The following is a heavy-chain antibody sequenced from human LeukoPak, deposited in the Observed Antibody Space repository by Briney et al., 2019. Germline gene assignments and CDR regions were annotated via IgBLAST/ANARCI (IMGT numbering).Heavy chain of an antibody. CDR3: ARGSYSSGWSPGYYFDY. V-gene: IGHV3-7*03. CDR1: GFTFSSYW. CDR2: IKQDGSEK. J-gene: IGHJ4*02. D-gene: IGHD6-19*01. Sequence: PGGSLRLSCAASGFTFSSYWMSWVRQAPGKGLEWVANIKQDGSEKYYVDSVKGRFTISRDNAKNSLYLQMNSLRAEDTAVYYCARGSYSSGWSPGYYFDYWGQGTLVTVSS.